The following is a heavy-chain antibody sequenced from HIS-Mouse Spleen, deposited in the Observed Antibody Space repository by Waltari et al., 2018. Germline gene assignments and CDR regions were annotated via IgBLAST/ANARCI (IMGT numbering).Heavy chain of an antibody. CDR2: IYYSGST. D-gene: IGHD3-3*01. V-gene: IGHV4-59*08. CDR1: GGSISSYY. CDR3: ARHVPYYDFWSGYRNWYFDL. J-gene: IGHJ2*01. Sequence: QVQLQESGPGLVKPSETLSLTCTVSGGSISSYYWSWIRQPSGKGLEWIGYIYYSGSTNYNPSLKSRVTISVDTSKNQFSLKLSSVTAADTAVYYCARHVPYYDFWSGYRNWYFDLWGRGTLVTVSS.